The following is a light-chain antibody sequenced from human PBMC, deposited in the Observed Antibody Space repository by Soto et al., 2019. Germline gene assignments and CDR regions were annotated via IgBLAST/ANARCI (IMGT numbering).Light chain of an antibody. J-gene: IGKJ5*01. CDR3: QQYGSSPPIT. CDR2: GAS. V-gene: IGKV3-20*01. Sequence: EIGLTQSTCTLSLSPGERATLSWRASQSVSSSYLAWYQQKPGQAPRLLIYGASSRATGIPDRFSGSGSGTDFTLTISRLEPEDFAVYYCQQYGSSPPITFGQGTRLEIK. CDR1: QSVSSSY.